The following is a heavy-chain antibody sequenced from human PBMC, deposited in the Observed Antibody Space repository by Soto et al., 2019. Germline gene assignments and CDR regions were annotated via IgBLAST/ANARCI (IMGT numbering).Heavy chain of an antibody. D-gene: IGHD1-1*01. CDR2: TFYSGGT. J-gene: IGHJ4*02. CDR1: GDSISTYY. V-gene: IGHV4-59*01. Sequence: PSETLSLTCTVSGDSISTYYWSWIRQAPGKGLQWIGYTFYSGGTAYNPSLKSRVTMSLDMSKKQISLNLSSVTTADTATYFWARLQLVHKVIDYWGQGTLVTVSS. CDR3: ARLQLVHKVIDY.